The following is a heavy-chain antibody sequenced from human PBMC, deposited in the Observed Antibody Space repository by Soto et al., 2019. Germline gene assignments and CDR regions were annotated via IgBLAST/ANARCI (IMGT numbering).Heavy chain of an antibody. J-gene: IGHJ2*01. Sequence: HPGGSLRLSCAASGFTFSSYGMHWVRQAPGKGLEWVAVISYDGSNKYYADSVKGRFTISRDNSKNTLYLQMNSLRAEDTAVYYCAKDSAVITTNWYFDLWGRGTLVTVSS. CDR2: ISYDGSNK. CDR1: GFTFSSYG. V-gene: IGHV3-30*18. CDR3: AKDSAVITTNWYFDL. D-gene: IGHD3-22*01.